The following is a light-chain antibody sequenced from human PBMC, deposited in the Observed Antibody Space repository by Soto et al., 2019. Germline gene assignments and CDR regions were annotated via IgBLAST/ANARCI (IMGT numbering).Light chain of an antibody. CDR1: RRISSW. J-gene: IGKJ1*01. CDR3: QRYNGYPWT. Sequence: DIQMTQSPSTLSASVGDRVTITCRASRRISSWLAWYQQQPGKAPKLLVYDASTLQSGVPSRFSGNGSGTEFTLTISRLQPEDLATYFCQRYNGYPWTFGQGTRGGIK. CDR2: DAS. V-gene: IGKV1-5*01.